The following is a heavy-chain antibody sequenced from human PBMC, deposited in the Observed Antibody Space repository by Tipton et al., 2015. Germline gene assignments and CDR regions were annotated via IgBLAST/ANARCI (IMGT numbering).Heavy chain of an antibody. CDR2: ISHSGST. CDR3: ARVPDSGFDAFDI. Sequence: TLSLTCTISTYSISRDSYWGWIRRPPGKGLEWIGAISHSGSTYYNPSLKSRVTISVDTSKNQFSLKLSSVTAADTAVYYCARVPDSGFDAFDIWGQGTMVTVSS. J-gene: IGHJ3*02. CDR1: TYSISRDSY. D-gene: IGHD5-12*01. V-gene: IGHV4-38-2*02.